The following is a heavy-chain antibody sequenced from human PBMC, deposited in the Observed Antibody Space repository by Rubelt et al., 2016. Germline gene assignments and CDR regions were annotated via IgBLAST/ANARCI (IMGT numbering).Heavy chain of an antibody. CDR1: GYTFTSYD. D-gene: IGHD2-2*01. V-gene: IGHV1-8*01. J-gene: IGHJ3*02. CDR3: ARGVIVVVPAAPDAFDI. Sequence: QVQLVQSGAEVKKPGASVKVSCKASGYTFTSYDINWVRQATGQGLEWMGWMNPNSGNTGYAQKFQGRVTMTRNTSISTAYMGLSSLGSEVTAVYYCARGVIVVVPAAPDAFDIWGQGTMVTVSS. CDR2: MNPNSGNT.